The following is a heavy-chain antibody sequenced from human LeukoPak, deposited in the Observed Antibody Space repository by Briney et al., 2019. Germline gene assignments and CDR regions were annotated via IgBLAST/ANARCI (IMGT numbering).Heavy chain of an antibody. CDR3: ARGSFLTGFDY. CDR1: GFAVSSNY. CDR2: IYSGGTT. D-gene: IGHD3-9*01. Sequence: GGSLRLSCAASGFAVSSNYMSWVRQAPGKGLEWVSIIYSGGTTYYADSVKGRFTISRDNSKNTLYLQMNSLRAEDTAVYYCARGSFLTGFDYWGQGTLVTVSS. J-gene: IGHJ4*02. V-gene: IGHV3-66*01.